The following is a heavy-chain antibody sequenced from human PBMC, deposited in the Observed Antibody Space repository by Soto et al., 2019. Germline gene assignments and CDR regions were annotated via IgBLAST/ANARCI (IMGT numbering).Heavy chain of an antibody. CDR2: TYYRSKWYN. CDR3: ASLLSYCCFCICYGGHDAFDF. CDR1: GDSVSSNSAA. Sequence: SQTLPITCAISGDSVSSNSAAWNWIRQSPSRGLEWLGRTYYRSKWYNDYAVSVKSRITINPDTSKNQFSLQLNSVTPEDTAVYYCASLLSYCCFCICYGGHDAFDFWCQGTMVTGS. J-gene: IGHJ3*01. D-gene: IGHD2-15*01. V-gene: IGHV6-1*01.